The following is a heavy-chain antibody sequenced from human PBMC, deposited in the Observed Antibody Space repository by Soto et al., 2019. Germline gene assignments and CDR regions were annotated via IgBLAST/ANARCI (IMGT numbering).Heavy chain of an antibody. Sequence: ASVNRSCQASGYTFTSYTMNWVCQAPGQRLEWMGWINPDNGNTKSSQKFQDRVIITRDTSASTAYMDLSSLRSEDTAVYYCACGIATDKLYPWGQRYLVRVYS. V-gene: IGHV1-3*01. CDR3: ACGIATDKLYP. CDR2: INPDNGNT. CDR1: GYTFTSYT. D-gene: IGHD6-13*01. J-gene: IGHJ5*02.